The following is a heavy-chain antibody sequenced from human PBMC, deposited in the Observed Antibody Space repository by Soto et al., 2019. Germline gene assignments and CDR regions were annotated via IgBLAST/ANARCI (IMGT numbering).Heavy chain of an antibody. CDR2: IYSGGST. Sequence: GSLRLSCAASGFPVSSNYMSLVRQAPGEGLERVSVIYSGGSTYYADSVKGRFTISRDNSKNTLYLQMNSLRAEDTAVYYCASLRGSGSVLGYYYYTDVWGKGTTVTVSS. J-gene: IGHJ6*03. CDR1: GFPVSSNY. CDR3: ASLRGSGSVLGYYYYTDV. D-gene: IGHD3-10*01. V-gene: IGHV3-66*01.